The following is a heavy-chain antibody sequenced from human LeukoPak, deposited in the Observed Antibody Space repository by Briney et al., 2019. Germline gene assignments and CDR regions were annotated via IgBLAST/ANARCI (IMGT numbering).Heavy chain of an antibody. CDR2: IDPKSGGT. D-gene: IGHD2-8*01. CDR1: GYTFSGYY. J-gene: IGHJ4*02. V-gene: IGHV1-2*06. CDR3: ARDSRVSADY. Sequence: ASVKVSCKTSGYTFSGYYIHWVRQAPGQGLEWLGRIDPKSGGTSFAHNFLGRVTMTTDTSISTVYMDLSSLRSDDTAVYYCARDSRVSADYWGQGTLVTVSS.